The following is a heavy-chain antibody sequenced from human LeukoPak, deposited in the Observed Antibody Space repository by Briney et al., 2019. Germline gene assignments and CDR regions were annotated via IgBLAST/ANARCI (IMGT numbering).Heavy chain of an antibody. J-gene: IGHJ4*02. V-gene: IGHV4-39*01. CDR2: IYYSGST. CDR1: GDSISSTSYD. Sequence: SQTLSLTCTVSGDSISSTSYDWGSIRQPPGKGLEWIGSIYYSGSTYYNPSLKSRVTISVDTSKNQFSLKLSSVTAADTAVYYCASRLRWPSYFDYWGQGTLVTVSS. CDR3: ASRLRWPSYFDY. D-gene: IGHD4-23*01.